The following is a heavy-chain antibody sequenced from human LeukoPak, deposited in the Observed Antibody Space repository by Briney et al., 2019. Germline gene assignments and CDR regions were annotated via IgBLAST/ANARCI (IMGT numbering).Heavy chain of an antibody. V-gene: IGHV4-61*02. CDR3: AREGAARNFDY. CDR1: GGSVSSGTYY. D-gene: IGHD6-6*01. CDR2: VYTSGST. J-gene: IGHJ4*02. Sequence: PSQTLSLTCTVSGGSVSSGTYYWTWIRQPAGKGLEWIGRVYTSGSTNFNPSLKSRVSISLGTSQNQFSLKVNTVTAADTAVYYCAREGAARNFDYWGQGILVTVSS.